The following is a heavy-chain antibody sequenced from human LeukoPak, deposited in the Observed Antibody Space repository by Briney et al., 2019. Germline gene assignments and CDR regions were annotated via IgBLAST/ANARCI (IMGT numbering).Heavy chain of an antibody. J-gene: IGHJ4*02. Sequence: QPGGSLRLSCAASGFTSSNYAMHWVRQAPGKGLEYVSAITSNGGNTYYADSVQGRFTISRDNSKNTLYLQMGSLRAEDMAIYFCARRASAGIFFDYWGQGILVTVSS. CDR1: GFTSSNYA. CDR2: ITSNGGNT. V-gene: IGHV3-64*02. CDR3: ARRASAGIFFDY. D-gene: IGHD3-9*01.